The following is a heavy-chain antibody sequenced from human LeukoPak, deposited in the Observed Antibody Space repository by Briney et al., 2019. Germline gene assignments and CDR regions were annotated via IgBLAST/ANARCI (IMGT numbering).Heavy chain of an antibody. J-gene: IGHJ4*02. D-gene: IGHD5-18*01. Sequence: PSETLSLTCTVSGGSISSSSYYWGWIRQPPGKGLEWIGSISYSGSTCYNPSLKSRVTISVDTSKNQFSLKLSSVTAADTAVYYCARDAREDTFDYWGQGTLVTVSS. V-gene: IGHV4-39*07. CDR3: ARDAREDTFDY. CDR1: GGSISSSSYY. CDR2: ISYSGST.